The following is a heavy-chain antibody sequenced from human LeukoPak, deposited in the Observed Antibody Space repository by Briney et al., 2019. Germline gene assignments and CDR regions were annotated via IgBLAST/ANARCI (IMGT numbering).Heavy chain of an antibody. D-gene: IGHD3-3*01. J-gene: IGHJ6*03. CDR2: ISSSSSYI. CDR1: GFTFSNYP. Sequence: GGSLRLSCAASGFTFSNYPMNWVRQTPGKGLEWVSSISSSSSYISYGDSVKGRLTISRDNSRNTVSLQLSNLRTEDTALYYCAKTSLSDSSGHYYYMDVWGKGTTVTVSS. CDR3: AKTSLSDSSGHYYYMDV. V-gene: IGHV3-21*01.